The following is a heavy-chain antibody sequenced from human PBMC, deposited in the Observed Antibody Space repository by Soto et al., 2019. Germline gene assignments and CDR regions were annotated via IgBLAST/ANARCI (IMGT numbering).Heavy chain of an antibody. CDR2: IYYSGST. CDR3: ARGGGFDCFFFDC. J-gene: IGHJ4*01. CDR1: GGSISSYY. D-gene: IGHD5-12*01. V-gene: IGHV4-59*01. Sequence: SETLSLTCTVSGGSISSYYWSWIRQPPGKGLEWIGYIYYSGSTNYNPSLKSRVTISVDTSKNQFSLKLSSVTAADTAVYYCARGGGFDCFFFDCSRRSTLVTFSS.